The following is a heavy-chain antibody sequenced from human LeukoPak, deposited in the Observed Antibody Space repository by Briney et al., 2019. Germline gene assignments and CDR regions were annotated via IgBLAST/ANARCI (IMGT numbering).Heavy chain of an antibody. V-gene: IGHV1-2*02. CDR1: GYTFTVYY. CDR3: ARDLGHTAVVVITAIDY. Sequence: GASVSVSYRACGYTFTVYYMQWVRRAPGQGREWMVGINPNSGGTNYAQKFQGRVTMTRDTSISTDYMEMSRLRSDDTAVYYCARDLGHTAVVVITAIDYWGQGNLVTVSS. J-gene: IGHJ4*02. CDR2: INPNSGGT. D-gene: IGHD3-22*01.